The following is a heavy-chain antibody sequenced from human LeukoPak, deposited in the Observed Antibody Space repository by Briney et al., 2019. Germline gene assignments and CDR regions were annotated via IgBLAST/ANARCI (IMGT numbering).Heavy chain of an antibody. D-gene: IGHD4-17*01. CDR2: ISTSGST. CDR1: GGSISSGSYY. V-gene: IGHV4-61*02. J-gene: IGHJ3*02. CDR3: ATDDYGDYNRAFDI. Sequence: PSQTLSLTCTVSGGSISSGSYYWSWIRQPAGQGLEWLGRISTSGSTMYNPSLKSRVTISADTSKNQFSLTLSSVTAADTAVYYCATDDYGDYNRAFDIWGQGTMVTVSS.